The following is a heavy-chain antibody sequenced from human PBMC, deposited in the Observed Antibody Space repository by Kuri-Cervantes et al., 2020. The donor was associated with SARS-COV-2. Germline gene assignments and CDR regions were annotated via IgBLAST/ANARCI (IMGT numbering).Heavy chain of an antibody. CDR2: IYSGGST. CDR1: GFTVSSNY. V-gene: IGHV3-53*01. Sequence: GESLKISCAASGFTVSSNYMSWVRQAPGKGLEWVSLIYSGGSTYYADSVKGRFTISRDNSENTLYLQMNSLRAEDTAVYYCARVRGDYVPWGQGTLVTVSS. J-gene: IGHJ5*02. CDR3: ARVRGDYVP. D-gene: IGHD3-16*01.